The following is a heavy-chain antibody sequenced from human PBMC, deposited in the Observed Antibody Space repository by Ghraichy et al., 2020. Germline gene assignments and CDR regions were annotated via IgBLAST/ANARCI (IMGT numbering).Heavy chain of an antibody. J-gene: IGHJ6*03. Sequence: SETLSLTCTVSGGSISSGGYYWSWIRQHPGKGLEWIGYIYYSGSTYYNPSLKSRVTISVDTSKNQFSLKLSSVTAADTAAYYCARSQKTFWSGYYALRAYYYYYYMDVWGKGTTVTVSS. CDR3: ARSQKTFWSGYYALRAYYYYYYMDV. D-gene: IGHD3-3*01. V-gene: IGHV4-31*03. CDR2: IYYSGST. CDR1: GGSISSGGYY.